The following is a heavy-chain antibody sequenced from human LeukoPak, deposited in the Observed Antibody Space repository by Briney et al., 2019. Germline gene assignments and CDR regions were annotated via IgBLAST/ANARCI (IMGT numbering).Heavy chain of an antibody. J-gene: IGHJ4*02. CDR3: ANHYYYDGVGRRPNPAFDY. V-gene: IGHV4-34*01. CDR1: GGSFSGYY. Sequence: SETLSLTCAVYGGSFSGYYWSWIRQPPGKGLEWIGEINHSGSTNYNPSLNSRVTISVDTSKNQFSLKLSSVTAAATAVYYCANHYYYDGVGRRPNPAFDYGGRGPLVTVSS. CDR2: INHSGST. D-gene: IGHD3-22*01.